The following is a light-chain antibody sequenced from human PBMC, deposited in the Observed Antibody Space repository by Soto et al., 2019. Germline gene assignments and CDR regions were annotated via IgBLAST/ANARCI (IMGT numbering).Light chain of an antibody. Sequence: QSVLTQPPSVSGAPGQRVTISCTGSYSNIGAGYEVHWYQQIPGTAPKLLISGHNNRPSGVPDRFFGSKSGTSASLTIIGLQAEDEADYYCQSYDSSRSGAGVFGGGTKLTVL. V-gene: IGLV1-40*01. CDR3: QSYDSSRSGAGV. CDR1: YSNIGAGYE. CDR2: GHN. J-gene: IGLJ3*02.